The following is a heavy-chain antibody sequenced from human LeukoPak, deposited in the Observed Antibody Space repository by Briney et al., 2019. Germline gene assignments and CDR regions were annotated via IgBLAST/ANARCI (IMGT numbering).Heavy chain of an antibody. CDR2: IKHTGST. Sequence: PSETLSLTCAVYVGSLSGYYWSWIRQPPGKGLEWIGEIKHTGSTNYNPSLKSRVTISVDTSKNQFSLKLSSVTSADTAVYYCARGGYYDILTGYYDVFDIWGQGTLVTVSS. J-gene: IGHJ3*02. CDR3: ARGGYYDILTGYYDVFDI. D-gene: IGHD3-9*01. V-gene: IGHV4-34*01. CDR1: VGSLSGYY.